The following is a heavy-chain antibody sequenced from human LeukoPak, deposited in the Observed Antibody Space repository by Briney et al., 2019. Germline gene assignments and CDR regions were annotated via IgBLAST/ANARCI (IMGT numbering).Heavy chain of an antibody. Sequence: GGSLRLSCAASGFTFSDYYMSWIRQAPGKGLEWVSYISSSGSTIYYAASVKGRFTISRDNAKNSLYLQMNSLRAEDTAVYYCARDLPEDIVVVVAAGSDAFDIWGQGTMVTVSS. V-gene: IGHV3-11*04. CDR1: GFTFSDYY. CDR3: ARDLPEDIVVVVAAGSDAFDI. J-gene: IGHJ3*02. CDR2: ISSSGSTI. D-gene: IGHD2-15*01.